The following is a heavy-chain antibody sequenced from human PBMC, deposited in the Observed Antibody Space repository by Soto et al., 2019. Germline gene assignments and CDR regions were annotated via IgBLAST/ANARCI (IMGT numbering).Heavy chain of an antibody. V-gene: IGHV1-69*13. J-gene: IGHJ1*01. D-gene: IGHD5-12*01. Sequence: ASVKVSCKASGGTFSSFGISWVRQAPGQGLEWMGGIIPVFGRPNYAQRFRGRLTITADESTNTGYMELIDLRSEDTAVYYCAREGSGYNFWGQGTQVTVSS. CDR2: IIPVFGRP. CDR1: GGTFSSFG. CDR3: AREGSGYNF.